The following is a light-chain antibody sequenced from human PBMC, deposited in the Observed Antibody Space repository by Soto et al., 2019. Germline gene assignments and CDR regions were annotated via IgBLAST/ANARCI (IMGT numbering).Light chain of an antibody. J-gene: IGLJ3*02. CDR3: ETWDSNTHTV. CDR1: SGHSSYI. V-gene: IGLV4-60*02. CDR2: LEGSGSY. Sequence: QPVLTQSSSASASLGSSVKSTCTLSSGHSSYIIAWHQQQPGKAPRYLMKLEGSGSYNKGSEVPDRFSGSSSGADRYLTISNLQFEDEADYYCETWDSNTHTVFGGETKLTVL.